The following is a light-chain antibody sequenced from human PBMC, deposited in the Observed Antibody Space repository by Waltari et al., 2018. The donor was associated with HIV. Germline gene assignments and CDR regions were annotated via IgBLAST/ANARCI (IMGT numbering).Light chain of an antibody. J-gene: IGLJ3*02. CDR2: RND. CDR3: AAWDDSLSAWV. CDR1: SSNIGSNY. V-gene: IGLV1-47*01. Sequence: QSVLTQPPSASGTPGQRVSISCSGSSSNIGSNYVYWYLQLPGTAPKLLMYRNDEWPSGVPDRFSGSKSGTSASLVISGLRSEDEADYYCAAWDDSLSAWVFGGGAKLTVL.